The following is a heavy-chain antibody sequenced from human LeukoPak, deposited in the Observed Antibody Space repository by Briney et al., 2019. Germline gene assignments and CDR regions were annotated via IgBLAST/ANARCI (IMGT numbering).Heavy chain of an antibody. D-gene: IGHD4-17*01. CDR3: ARDMTTETTGDY. CDR1: GFTFSSYA. V-gene: IGHV3-23*01. J-gene: IGHJ4*02. CDR2: ISGSGGST. Sequence: GGSLRLSCAASGFTFSSYAMSWVRQAPGKGLEWVSAISGSGGSTYYADSVKGRFTISRDNSKNTLFLQMNSLRAEDTAVYYCARDMTTETTGDYWGQGTLVTVSS.